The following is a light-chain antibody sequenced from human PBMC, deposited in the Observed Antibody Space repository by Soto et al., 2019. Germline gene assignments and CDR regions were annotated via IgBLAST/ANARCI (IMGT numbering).Light chain of an antibody. CDR2: RAS. CDR3: QKYVYAPLT. CDR1: QGITNL. Sequence: DIPMTQSPSSLSASVGDRVTITCRASQGITNLLAWYQQKPGQVPKLLIYRASTLQSGVPSRFSGSGYGSDFTLTISSLQPEDVATYYCQKYVYAPLTFGGGTKVEIK. J-gene: IGKJ4*01. V-gene: IGKV1-27*01.